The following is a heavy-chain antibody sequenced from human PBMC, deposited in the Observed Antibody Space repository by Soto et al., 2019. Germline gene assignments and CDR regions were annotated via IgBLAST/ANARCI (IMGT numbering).Heavy chain of an antibody. Sequence: ASVKVSCKTSGYTFTGHYIHWVRQAPEQGPEWVGEIGPESGATRYAQKFQGRVTMTRDMSTTTVYMELNNLSPDDTAVYFCARVGKYSSTWSQFDYWGQGTLVTVSS. CDR2: IGPESGAT. J-gene: IGHJ4*01. CDR1: GYTFTGHY. CDR3: ARVGKYSSTWSQFDY. V-gene: IGHV1-2*02. D-gene: IGHD6-13*01.